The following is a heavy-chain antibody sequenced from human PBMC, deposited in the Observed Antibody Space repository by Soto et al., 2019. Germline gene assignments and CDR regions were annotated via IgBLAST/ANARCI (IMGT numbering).Heavy chain of an antibody. J-gene: IGHJ4*02. CDR3: ARGGSIAARRDFDY. CDR2: INHSGST. Sequence: LSLTCAVYGGSFSGYYWSWIRQPPGKGLEWIGEINHSGSTNYNPSLKSRVTISVDTSKNQFSLKLSSVTTADTAVYYCARGGSIAARRDFDYWGQGTLVTVSS. CDR1: GGSFSGYY. D-gene: IGHD6-6*01. V-gene: IGHV4-34*01.